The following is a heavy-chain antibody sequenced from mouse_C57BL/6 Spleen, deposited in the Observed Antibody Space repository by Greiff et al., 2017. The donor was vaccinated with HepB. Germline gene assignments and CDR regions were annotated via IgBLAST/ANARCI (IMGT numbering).Heavy chain of an antibody. Sequence: VQLKQSGAELVKPGASVKLSCTASGFNIKDYYMHWVKQRTEQGLEWIGRIDPEDGETKYAPKFQGKATITADTSSNTAYLQISRLTSEDTAVDEGERKERSGAWFAYGGQGTLVTVDA. CDR1: GFNIKDYY. V-gene: IGHV14-2*01. CDR3: ERKERSGAWFAY. J-gene: IGHJ3*01. CDR2: IDPEDGET.